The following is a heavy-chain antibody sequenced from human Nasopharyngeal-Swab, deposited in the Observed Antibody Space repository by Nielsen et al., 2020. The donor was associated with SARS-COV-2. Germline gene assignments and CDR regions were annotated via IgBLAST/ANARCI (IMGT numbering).Heavy chain of an antibody. CDR1: GGSINSYY. V-gene: IGHV4-4*07. J-gene: IGHJ4*02. CDR3: ARENYYDSSDYYGGYFDY. CDR2: IYTSGYT. Sequence: SETLSLTCTVSGGSINSYYWNWIRQPAGKGLEWIGRIYTSGYTNYNPSLKSRVTLSLDTSKNQFSLRLSSVTAADTAVYYCARENYYDSSDYYGGYFDYWGQGTLVTVSS. D-gene: IGHD3-22*01.